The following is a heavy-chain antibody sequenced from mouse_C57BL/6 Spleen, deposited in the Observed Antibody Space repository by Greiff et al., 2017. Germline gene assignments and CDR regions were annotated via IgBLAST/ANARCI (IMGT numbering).Heavy chain of an antibody. Sequence: EVMLVESGGGLVKPGGSLKLSCAASGFTFSDYGMHWVHQAPEKGLEWVAYISSGSSTIYYADTVKGRFTISRDNAKNTLFLQMTSLSSEDTAMYYCARNLGYYDYWGQGTTLTVSS. CDR1: GFTFSDYG. CDR2: ISSGSSTI. V-gene: IGHV5-17*01. J-gene: IGHJ2*01. CDR3: ARNLGYYDY. D-gene: IGHD2-3*01.